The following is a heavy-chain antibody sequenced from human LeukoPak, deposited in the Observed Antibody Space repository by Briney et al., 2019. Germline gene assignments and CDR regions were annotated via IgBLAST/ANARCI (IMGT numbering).Heavy chain of an antibody. J-gene: IGHJ4*02. D-gene: IGHD1-26*01. CDR2: ISSNGGSP. CDR1: GFTFCSYA. CDR3: AREGYSGSNSPRPFDY. Sequence: GGSLRLSCAASGFTFCSYAMHCVRQAPGKGLEYVSAISSNGGSPYYANSVKGRFTISKANSKNALYLQMGSLRAEDMAVYYCAREGYSGSNSPRPFDYWGQGTLVTVSS. V-gene: IGHV3-64*01.